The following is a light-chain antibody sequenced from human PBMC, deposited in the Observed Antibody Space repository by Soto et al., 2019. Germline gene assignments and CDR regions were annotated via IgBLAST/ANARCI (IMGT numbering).Light chain of an antibody. J-gene: IGKJ3*01. CDR1: QGISNY. V-gene: IGKV1-27*01. CDR2: AAS. Sequence: DIQMTQSPSSLSASVGDRVTITCRASQGISNYLAWYQQKPGKVPKLLIYAASTLQSGVPSRFSGSRSGTDLTLTISSLQPEDVATYYCQKYNSALLFTFGPGTKVDIK. CDR3: QKYNSALLFT.